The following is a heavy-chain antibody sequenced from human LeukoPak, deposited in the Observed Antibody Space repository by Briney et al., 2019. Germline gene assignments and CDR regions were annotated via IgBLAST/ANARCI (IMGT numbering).Heavy chain of an antibody. CDR1: GWTFSDYF. D-gene: IGHD1-1*01. V-gene: IGHV3-11*01. Sequence: GGALRLSCAGSGWTFSDYFMSWIRQAPGKGLEYVAYISSGGSTIYYADSVKGRFTISRHNAKNSLYLQLNSLRAEDTAVYYCARGPREPDSGNTTPMDVWGQGTTVTVSS. CDR3: ARGPREPDSGNTTPMDV. CDR2: ISSGGSTI. J-gene: IGHJ6*02.